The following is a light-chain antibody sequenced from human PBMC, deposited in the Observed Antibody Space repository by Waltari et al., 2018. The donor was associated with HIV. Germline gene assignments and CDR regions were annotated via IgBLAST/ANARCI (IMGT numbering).Light chain of an antibody. Sequence: IVLTQSPGTLSLSPGEKATLSCRASQSVSSTSLAWYQQKPGQSPRLLIYSASTRANGIPDRFSGSGSGTDFSLTISRLEPEDFAVYYCQRYGRSRTFGQGTKVESK. V-gene: IGKV3-20*01. CDR3: QRYGRSRT. J-gene: IGKJ1*01. CDR1: QSVSSTS. CDR2: SAS.